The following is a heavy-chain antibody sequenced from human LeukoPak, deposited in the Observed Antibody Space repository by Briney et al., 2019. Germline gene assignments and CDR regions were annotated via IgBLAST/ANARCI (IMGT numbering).Heavy chain of an antibody. CDR1: GYTFTGYY. V-gene: IGHV1-2*02. J-gene: IGHJ5*02. CDR3: ARGTPYCGGDCYST. CDR2: INPNSGGT. D-gene: IGHD2-21*02. Sequence: ASVKVSCKASGYTFTGYYMHWVRQAPGQGLEWMGWINPNSGGTNYAQKFQGRVTMTRDTSISTAYMELSRLRSDDTAVYYCARGTPYCGGDCYSTWGQGTLVTVSS.